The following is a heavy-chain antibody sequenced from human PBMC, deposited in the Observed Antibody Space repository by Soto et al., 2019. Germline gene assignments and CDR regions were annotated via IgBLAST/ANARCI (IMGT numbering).Heavy chain of an antibody. V-gene: IGHV4-30-2*01. CDR1: GGSLSSGGYS. J-gene: IGHJ4*02. D-gene: IGHD4-17*01. Sequence: QLQLQESGSRLVKPSQTLFLSCPVCGGSLSSGGYSWSWIRQPPGKGLEWIGYIYQTGSTYYSPSLKSRVTISLDMSKNQFSLKLTSVTAADTAVYYCATFVPYGDSLYWGRGALVTVSS. CDR3: ATFVPYGDSLY. CDR2: IYQTGST.